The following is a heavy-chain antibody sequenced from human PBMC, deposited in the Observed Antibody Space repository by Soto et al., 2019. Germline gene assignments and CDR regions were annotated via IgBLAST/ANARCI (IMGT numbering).Heavy chain of an antibody. CDR1: GFTFSNAW. V-gene: IGHV3-15*01. Sequence: PAGVPRLSCAASGFTFSNAWMSWVRQAPGKGLEWVGRIKSKTDGGTTDYAAPVKGRFTISRDDSKNTLYLQMNSLKTEDTAVYYCVTYSWNYDISSGGSWGQGTLVTVSS. CDR3: VTYSWNYDISSGGS. J-gene: IGHJ5*02. CDR2: IKSKTDGGTT. D-gene: IGHD1-7*01.